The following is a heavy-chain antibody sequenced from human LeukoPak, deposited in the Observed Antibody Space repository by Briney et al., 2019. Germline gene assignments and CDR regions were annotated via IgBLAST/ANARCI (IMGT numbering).Heavy chain of an antibody. CDR2: INPDGSQK. Sequence: GGSLRLSCEASGFTLSGNWMSCVRQAPGKGLEWVASINPDGSQKLYVDSVKGRFTISRDNTKSSLYLQMNSLGAEDTAMYYCAKLLGTATTYDSWGQGTRVTVSS. J-gene: IGHJ4*02. D-gene: IGHD5-24*01. V-gene: IGHV3-7*01. CDR1: GFTLSGNW. CDR3: AKLLGTATTYDS.